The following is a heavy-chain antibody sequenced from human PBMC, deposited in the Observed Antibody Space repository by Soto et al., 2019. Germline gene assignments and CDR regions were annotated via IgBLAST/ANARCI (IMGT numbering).Heavy chain of an antibody. CDR1: GFTFSSYG. V-gene: IGHV3-33*01. Sequence: GGSLRLSCAASGFTFSSYGMHWVRQAPGKGLEWVAVIWYDGSNKYYADSVKGRFTISRDNSKNTLYLQMNSLRAEDTAVYYCARNPRGILKTTVISWYFDLWGRGTLVTVSS. D-gene: IGHD4-4*01. J-gene: IGHJ2*01. CDR2: IWYDGSNK. CDR3: ARNPRGILKTTVISWYFDL.